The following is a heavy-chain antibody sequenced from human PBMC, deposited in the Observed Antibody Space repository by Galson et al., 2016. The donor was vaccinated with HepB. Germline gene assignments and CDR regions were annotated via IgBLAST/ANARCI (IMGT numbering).Heavy chain of an antibody. D-gene: IGHD1-1*01. CDR3: ARGQLSNLNWFDP. J-gene: IGHJ5*02. CDR1: GYIFTGYY. V-gene: IGHV1-46*01. CDR2: VDPSGGGT. Sequence: SVKVSCKASGYIFTGYYMHWVRQAPGQGLEWMGVVDPSGGGTSYTQKFQGRVTMTRDTSTSTVFMELRNLTSDDTAVYLCARGQLSNLNWFDPWGQGTLVTVSS.